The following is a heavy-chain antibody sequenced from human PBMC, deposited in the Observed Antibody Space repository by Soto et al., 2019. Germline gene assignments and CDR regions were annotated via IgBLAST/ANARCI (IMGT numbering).Heavy chain of an antibody. V-gene: IGHV3-11*01. Sequence: GGSLRLSCAASGFTFSDYYMSWIRQAPGKGLEWVSYISSSGSTIYYADSVKGRFTISRDNAKNSLYLQRNSLRAEGTAVYYCARVKLRIAAAQGWAFDIWGQGTMVTVSS. CDR3: ARVKLRIAAAQGWAFDI. CDR1: GFTFSDYY. J-gene: IGHJ3*02. D-gene: IGHD6-13*01. CDR2: ISSSGSTI.